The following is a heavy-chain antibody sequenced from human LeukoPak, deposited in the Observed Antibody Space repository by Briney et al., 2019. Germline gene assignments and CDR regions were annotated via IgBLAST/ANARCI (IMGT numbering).Heavy chain of an antibody. CDR2: ISSRGDST. CDR3: ARLAYSSLLGDY. V-gene: IGHV3-23*01. D-gene: IGHD6-19*01. Sequence: GGSLRLSCAASGFTFSNYAMSWVRQAAGRGLEWVSTISSRGDSTHDADSVKGRFTISRDNSKNSLYLQMNSLRAEDTAVYYCARLAYSSLLGDYWGQGTLVAVSS. CDR1: GFTFSNYA. J-gene: IGHJ4*02.